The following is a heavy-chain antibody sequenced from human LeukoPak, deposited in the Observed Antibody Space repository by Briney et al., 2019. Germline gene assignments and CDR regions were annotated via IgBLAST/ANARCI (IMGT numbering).Heavy chain of an antibody. Sequence: GASVKVSCKASGYTFTGYYMHWVRQAPGQGLEWMGWVNPNSGGTNYAQKFQGWVTMTRDTSISTAYMELGRLRSDDTAVYYCARVTMVRGVINWFDPWGQGTLVTVSS. CDR3: ARVTMVRGVINWFDP. CDR1: GYTFTGYY. V-gene: IGHV1-2*04. D-gene: IGHD3-10*01. J-gene: IGHJ5*02. CDR2: VNPNSGGT.